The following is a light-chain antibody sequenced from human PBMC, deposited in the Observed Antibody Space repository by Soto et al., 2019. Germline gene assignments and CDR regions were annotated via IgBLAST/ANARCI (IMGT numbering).Light chain of an antibody. CDR1: QSISNY. CDR2: AAS. Sequence: DIQMTQSPSSLSASVGDRVTITCRASQSISNYLNWYQQKPGKAPKLLIYAASSLQSGVPPRFSGSGSGTDFTLTISSLQPEDFATYYCQQTYSTPPCTFGQGTKLEIK. V-gene: IGKV1-39*01. CDR3: QQTYSTPPCT. J-gene: IGKJ2*02.